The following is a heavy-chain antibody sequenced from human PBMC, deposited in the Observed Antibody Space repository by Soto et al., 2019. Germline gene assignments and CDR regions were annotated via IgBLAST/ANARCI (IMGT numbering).Heavy chain of an antibody. D-gene: IGHD3-10*01. V-gene: IGHV3-49*05. Sequence: EVQLVESGGGLVKPGRSLRLSCTASGFTFGDYAMSWFRQAPGKGLEWVGFIRSKAYGGTTEYAASVKGRFTISRDDSKSIAYLQMNSLKTEDTAVYYCTRDRLWFGDPYPPHDYWGQGTLVTVSS. CDR2: IRSKAYGGTT. CDR1: GFTFGDYA. CDR3: TRDRLWFGDPYPPHDY. J-gene: IGHJ4*02.